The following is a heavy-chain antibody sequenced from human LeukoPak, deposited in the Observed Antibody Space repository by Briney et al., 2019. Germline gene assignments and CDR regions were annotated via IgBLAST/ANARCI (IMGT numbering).Heavy chain of an antibody. J-gene: IGHJ6*02. CDR1: RFTFSSYG. CDR2: ISYDGGNK. Sequence: HPGGSLRLSCAASRFTFSSYGMHWVRQAPGKGLEWVALISYDGGNKYYADSVKGRFTISRDNSKHTLYLQMNSLRAEDTAVYYCAKNLSSNPYYYYGMDVWGQGTTVTVSS. CDR3: AKNLSSNPYYYYGMDV. V-gene: IGHV3-30*18.